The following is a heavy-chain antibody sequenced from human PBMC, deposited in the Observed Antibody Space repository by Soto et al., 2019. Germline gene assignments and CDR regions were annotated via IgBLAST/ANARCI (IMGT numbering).Heavy chain of an antibody. V-gene: IGHV3-11*01. CDR2: ISSSGSTI. CDR1: GFTFSDYY. CDR3: AVLFSDIVATLDY. D-gene: IGHD5-12*01. Sequence: GGSLRLSCAASGFTFSDYYMSWIRQAPGKGLEWVSYISSSGSTIYYADSVKGRFTISRDNAKNSLYLQMNSLRAEDTAVYYCAVLFSDIVATLDYWGQGTLVTVSS. J-gene: IGHJ4*02.